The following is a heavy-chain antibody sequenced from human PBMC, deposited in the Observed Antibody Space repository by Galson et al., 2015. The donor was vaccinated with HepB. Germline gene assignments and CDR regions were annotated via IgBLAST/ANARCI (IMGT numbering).Heavy chain of an antibody. D-gene: IGHD3-10*01. J-gene: IGHJ4*02. CDR1: GYTFTSYG. CDR3: ARERITMVRGVGDY. Sequence: SCKASGYTFTSYGISWVRQAPGQGLEWMGWISAYNGNTNYAQKLQGRVTMTTDTSTSTAYMELRSLRSDDTAVYYCARERITMVRGVGDYWGQGTLVTVSS. V-gene: IGHV1-18*01. CDR2: ISAYNGNT.